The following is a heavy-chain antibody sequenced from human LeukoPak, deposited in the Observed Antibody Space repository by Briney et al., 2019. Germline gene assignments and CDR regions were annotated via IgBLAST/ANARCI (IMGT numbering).Heavy chain of an antibody. CDR2: IYYSGST. D-gene: IGHD3-3*01. CDR1: GGSISSYY. CDR3: ARAGFLEWFYFDY. V-gene: IGHV4-59*12. J-gene: IGHJ4*02. Sequence: PSETLSLTCTVSGGSISSYYWSWIRQPPGKGLEWIGYIYYSGSTNYNPSLKSRVTISVDTSKNQFSLKLSSVTAADTAVYYCARAGFLEWFYFDYWGQGTLVTVSS.